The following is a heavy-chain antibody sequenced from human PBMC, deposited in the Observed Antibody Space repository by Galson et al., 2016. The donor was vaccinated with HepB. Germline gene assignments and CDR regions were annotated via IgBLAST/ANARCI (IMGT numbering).Heavy chain of an antibody. Sequence: TLSLTCTVSGGAINSGSYFWTWVRQRAGKGLEWIGRVPASGSTNYNPSLKSRVIVSIDTSKNQFSLRLTSVSRLRSEDTAVYYCAVEVLIGHAHFDYWGLGTLVTVSS. CDR3: AVEVLIGHAHFDY. CDR2: VPASGST. V-gene: IGHV4-61*02. D-gene: IGHD3-9*01. CDR1: GGAINSGSYF. J-gene: IGHJ4*02.